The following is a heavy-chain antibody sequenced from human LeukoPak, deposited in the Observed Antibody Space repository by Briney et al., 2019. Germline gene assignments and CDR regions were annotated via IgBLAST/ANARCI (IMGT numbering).Heavy chain of an antibody. Sequence: GGSLRLSCAASGFTFSSYAIHWVRQAPGKGLEYVSAISSNGGSTYYANSVKGRFTISRDNSKNTLYLQMGSLRAEDMAVYYCARGVPAALDYWGQGTLVTVSS. D-gene: IGHD2-2*01. CDR1: GFTFSSYA. CDR3: ARGVPAALDY. V-gene: IGHV3-64*01. CDR2: ISSNGGST. J-gene: IGHJ4*02.